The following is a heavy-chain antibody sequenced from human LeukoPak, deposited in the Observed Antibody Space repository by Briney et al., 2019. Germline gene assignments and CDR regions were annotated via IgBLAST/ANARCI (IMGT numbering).Heavy chain of an antibody. V-gene: IGHV3-74*01. CDR1: GFTFSRYW. Sequence: GGSLRLSCAASGFTFSRYWMHWVRQAPGKGLVWVSRINGDGSTTSYANSVKGGFTISRDNAKNTLYLQMNSLRAEDTAVYYCATGNYYDSRGYYTFGHWGQGTLVTVSS. CDR2: INGDGSTT. CDR3: ATGNYYDSRGYYTFGH. D-gene: IGHD3-22*01. J-gene: IGHJ1*01.